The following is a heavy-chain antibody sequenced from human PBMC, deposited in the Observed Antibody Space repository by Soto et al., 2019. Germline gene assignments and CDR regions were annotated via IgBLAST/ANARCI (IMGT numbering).Heavy chain of an antibody. Sequence: GASVKVSCKASGYTFTGYYMHWVRQAPGQGLEWMGWINPNSGGTNYAQKFQGRVTMTRDTSISTAYMELSRLRSDDTAVYYCARMPITMIVVVITPDYGTDVWGQGTTVTVS. J-gene: IGHJ6*02. CDR3: ARMPITMIVVVITPDYGTDV. CDR2: INPNSGGT. V-gene: IGHV1-2*02. D-gene: IGHD3-22*01. CDR1: GYTFTGYY.